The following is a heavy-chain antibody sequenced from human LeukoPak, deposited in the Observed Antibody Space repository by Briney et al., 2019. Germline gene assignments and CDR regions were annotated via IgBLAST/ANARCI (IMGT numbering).Heavy chain of an antibody. D-gene: IGHD3-9*01. CDR1: GYTFTGYY. J-gene: IGHJ6*02. V-gene: IGHV1-2*02. CDR2: INPNSGGT. CDR3: ARDAPYYDILTGYQDYYYGMDV. Sequence: VASVKVSCKASGYTFTGYYTHWVRQAPGQGLEWMGWINPNSGGTNYAQKFQGRVTMTRDTSISTAYMELSRLRSDDTAVYYCARDAPYYDILTGYQDYYYGMDVWGQGTTVTVSS.